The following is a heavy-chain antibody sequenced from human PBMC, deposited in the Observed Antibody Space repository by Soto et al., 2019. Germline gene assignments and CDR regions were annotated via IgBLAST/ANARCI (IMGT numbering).Heavy chain of an antibody. CDR1: GYNFAGYW. CDR2: IYPSDSDT. J-gene: IGHJ4*02. D-gene: IGHD3-3*01. Sequence: LKISCKGSGYNFAGYWIAWVRQMPGKGLELMGIIYPSDSDTRYRPSFQGQVTISADKSISSAYLQWSSLGASDTAMYYCARVGVSTRTFDYWGQGTPVTVSS. V-gene: IGHV5-51*01. CDR3: ARVGVSTRTFDY.